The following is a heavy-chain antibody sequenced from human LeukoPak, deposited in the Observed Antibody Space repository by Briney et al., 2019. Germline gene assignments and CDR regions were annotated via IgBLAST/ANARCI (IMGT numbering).Heavy chain of an antibody. D-gene: IGHD2-8*01. CDR3: ARDRRLRGYMDV. Sequence: GGSLRLSCAASGFTFSSYGMHWVRQAPGKGLEWVAVISYDGSNKYYADSVKGRFTISRDNSKNTLYLQMNSLRAEDTAVYYCARDRRLRGYMDVWGKGTTVTVSS. J-gene: IGHJ6*03. CDR1: GFTFSSYG. CDR2: ISYDGSNK. V-gene: IGHV3-30*03.